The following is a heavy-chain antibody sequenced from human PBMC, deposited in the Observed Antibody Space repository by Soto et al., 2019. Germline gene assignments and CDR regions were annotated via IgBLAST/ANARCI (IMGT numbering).Heavy chain of an antibody. CDR3: ARARYCASPSCYKHYYYGMDT. V-gene: IGHV1-18*04. CDR2: ISTYNSRT. D-gene: IGHD2-2*02. J-gene: IGHJ6*02. CDR1: GYTFTSHG. Sequence: QAQLVQSGAEVKKPGASVKISCEASGYTFTSHGISWVRQAPGQGLEWLGWISTYNSRTHYAQKVQGRVTMTTDTSTSTAYLDLRSLTFDDTAVYYCARARYCASPSCYKHYYYGMDTWGQGTTVTVSS.